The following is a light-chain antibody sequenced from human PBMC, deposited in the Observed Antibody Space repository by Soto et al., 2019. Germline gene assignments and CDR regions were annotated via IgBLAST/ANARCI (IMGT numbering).Light chain of an antibody. Sequence: QLVLTQSPSASASLGASVKLTCTLSSGHSSYAIAWHQQQPEKGPRYLMKLNSDGSHSKGDGIPDRFSGSSSGAERYLTIPSLQSEDEADYYCQTWGTGMGVFGGGTKVTVL. J-gene: IGLJ2*01. CDR3: QTWGTGMGV. CDR1: SGHSSYA. V-gene: IGLV4-69*01. CDR2: LNSDGSH.